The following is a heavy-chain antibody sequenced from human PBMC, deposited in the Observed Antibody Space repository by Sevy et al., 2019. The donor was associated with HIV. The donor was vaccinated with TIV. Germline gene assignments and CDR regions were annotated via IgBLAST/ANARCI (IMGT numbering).Heavy chain of an antibody. CDR2: INHSGST. CDR1: GGSFSGYY. D-gene: IGHD3-10*01. Sequence: SETLSLTYAVYGGSFSGYYWSWIHQPPGKGPEWIGEINHSGSTNYNPSLKSRVTISVDTSKNQFSLKLSSVTAADTAVYYCARGPITMVRGVIKYYYYYGMDVWGQGTTVTVSS. CDR3: ARGPITMVRGVIKYYYYYGMDV. J-gene: IGHJ6*02. V-gene: IGHV4-34*01.